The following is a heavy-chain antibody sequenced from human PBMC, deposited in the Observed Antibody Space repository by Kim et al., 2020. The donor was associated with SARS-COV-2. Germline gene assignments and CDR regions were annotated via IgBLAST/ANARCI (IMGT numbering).Heavy chain of an antibody. Sequence: MKGRFTFARDNAKSSLSLQMNSLRAEDTAVYYCARTLYCSSTSCFDGMDVWGQGTTVTVSS. V-gene: IGHV3-48*03. CDR3: ARTLYCSSTSCFDGMDV. D-gene: IGHD2-2*01. J-gene: IGHJ6*02.